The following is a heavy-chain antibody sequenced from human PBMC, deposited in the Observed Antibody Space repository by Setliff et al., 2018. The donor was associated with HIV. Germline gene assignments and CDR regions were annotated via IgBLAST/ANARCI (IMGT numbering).Heavy chain of an antibody. D-gene: IGHD1-20*01. J-gene: IGHJ4*02. Sequence: PSETLSLTCTVSDDSISSTNYYWGWIRQSPGKGLEWIGTIYYTGSSYSSPSLKGRVTISIDTSKNQFSLKLTSVTAADTAVYYCARHTGDITGTNHLFDYWGQGTLVTVS. CDR3: ARHTGDITGTNHLFDY. V-gene: IGHV4-39*01. CDR1: DDSISSTNYY. CDR2: IYYTGSS.